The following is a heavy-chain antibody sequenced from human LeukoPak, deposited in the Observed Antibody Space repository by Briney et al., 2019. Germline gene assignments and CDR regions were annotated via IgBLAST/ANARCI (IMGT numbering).Heavy chain of an antibody. CDR1: GGTFSSYA. V-gene: IGHV1-69*05. CDR3: ARTAVSTVAGTAPFDY. D-gene: IGHD6-19*01. J-gene: IGHJ4*02. Sequence: SSVKVSCKASGGTFSSYAISWVRQAPGQGLEWMGRIIPIFGTANYAQEFQGRVTITTDESTSTAYMELSSLRSEDTAVYYCARTAVSTVAGTAPFDYWGQGTLVTVSS. CDR2: IIPIFGTA.